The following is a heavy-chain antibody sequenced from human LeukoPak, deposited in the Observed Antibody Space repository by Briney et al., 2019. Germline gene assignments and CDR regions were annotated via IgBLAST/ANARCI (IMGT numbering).Heavy chain of an antibody. V-gene: IGHV3-23*01. CDR2: ITGSGGST. Sequence: SGGSLRLSCAASGFTFSNYGMNWVRQAPGKGLEWVSAITGSGGSTYYADSVKGRFTISRDNSKNTLFLQMNSLRAEDTAVYYCAKSSVYGYSGYVRPGVDYWGQGTLVTVSS. D-gene: IGHD5-12*01. CDR1: GFTFSNYG. CDR3: AKSSVYGYSGYVRPGVDY. J-gene: IGHJ4*02.